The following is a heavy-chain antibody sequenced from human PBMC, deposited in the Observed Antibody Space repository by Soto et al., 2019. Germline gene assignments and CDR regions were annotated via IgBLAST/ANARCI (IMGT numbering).Heavy chain of an antibody. D-gene: IGHD6-13*01. CDR1: GYTFTSYY. CDR2: INPSGGST. J-gene: IGHJ6*02. Sequence: ASVKVSCKASGYTFTSYYMHWVRQAPGQGLEWMGIINPSGGSTSYAQKFQGRVTMTRDTSTSTVYMELSSLRSEDTAVYYCARANNIAAAGTYGMDVWGQGTTVTVSS. CDR3: ARANNIAAAGTYGMDV. V-gene: IGHV1-46*01.